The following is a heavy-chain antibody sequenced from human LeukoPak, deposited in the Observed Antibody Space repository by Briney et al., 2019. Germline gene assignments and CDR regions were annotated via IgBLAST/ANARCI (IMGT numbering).Heavy chain of an antibody. D-gene: IGHD3-22*01. Sequence: GASVKVSCKASGYTFTSYALNWVRQAPGQGLEWMGWINTNTGNPTYAQGFTGRFVFSLDTSVSTAYLQISSLKAEDTAVYYCAKTYYYDSSGPNHFDYWGQGTLVTVSS. CDR1: GYTFTSYA. J-gene: IGHJ4*02. CDR3: AKTYYYDSSGPNHFDY. CDR2: INTNTGNP. V-gene: IGHV7-4-1*02.